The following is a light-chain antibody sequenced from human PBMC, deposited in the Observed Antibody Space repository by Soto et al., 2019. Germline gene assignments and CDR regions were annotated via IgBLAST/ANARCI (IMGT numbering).Light chain of an antibody. V-gene: IGKV3-15*01. Sequence: VITKSPSPLSVSPGDGATLSCRASESVNRFLAWYQHKPGQAPRLLIYGASTRAAGVPVRFSGSGSGTEFTLTISSLQSEDLAVYYCQQYNSWPRTFGQGTKVDIK. CDR3: QQYNSWPRT. CDR1: ESVNRF. J-gene: IGKJ1*01. CDR2: GAS.